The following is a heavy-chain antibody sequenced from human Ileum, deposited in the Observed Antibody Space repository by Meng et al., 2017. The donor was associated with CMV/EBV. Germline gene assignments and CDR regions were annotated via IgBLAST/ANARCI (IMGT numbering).Heavy chain of an antibody. D-gene: IGHD1-1*01. V-gene: IGHV3-23*01. J-gene: IGHJ6*02. CDR2: ISNDGVVT. CDR3: ARGAMSTSGMDV. Sequence: CAASGFTFNTYAMSWVRQAPGKGLECVSSISNDGVVTYYLDSVKGRFSFSRDQSKNTVYLQMNSLRGDDTALYYCARGAMSTSGMDVWGQGTTVTVSS. CDR1: GFTFNTYA.